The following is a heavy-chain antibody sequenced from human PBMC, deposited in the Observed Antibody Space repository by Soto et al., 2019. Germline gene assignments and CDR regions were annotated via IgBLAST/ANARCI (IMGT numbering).Heavy chain of an antibody. V-gene: IGHV3-30-3*01. CDR3: ARENYGQYYFDY. CDR2: IAYDGSNK. J-gene: IGHJ4*02. Sequence: QVQLVESGGGVVQPGRSLRLSCAASGFTFSSYAMHWVRQAPGKGLEWVAVIAYDGSNKYYADSVKGRFTISRDNSKNTLYLQMNSLRAEDTAVYYSARENYGQYYFDYWFQGTLVTVSS. CDR1: GFTFSSYA. D-gene: IGHD3-10*01.